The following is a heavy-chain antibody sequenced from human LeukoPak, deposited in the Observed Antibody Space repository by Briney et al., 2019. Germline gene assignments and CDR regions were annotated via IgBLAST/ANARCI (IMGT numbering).Heavy chain of an antibody. CDR3: VRDYQFIQEV. D-gene: IGHD2-2*01. CDR2: ISTDGKST. V-gene: IGHV3-74*01. CDR1: GFTFSNYW. Sequence: GGSLRLSCVASGFTFSNYWMLWVRQAPGKGLLWVSLISTDGKSTRYAESVKGRFTISRDNAKNALYLQMDILRVEDTALYFCVRDYQFIQEVWGQGTTVPVSS. J-gene: IGHJ6*02.